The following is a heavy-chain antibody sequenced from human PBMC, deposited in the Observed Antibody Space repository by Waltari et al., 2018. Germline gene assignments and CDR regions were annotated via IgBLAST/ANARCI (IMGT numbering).Heavy chain of an antibody. CDR1: GASISSRY. J-gene: IGHJ4*02. CDR2: IFYAGNT. CDR3: ASHQGASFDY. V-gene: IGHV4-59*11. Sequence: VQLQELGPGLVKPSETLSLTCTVSGASISSRYWSWIRQSPGKGLEWIGYIFYAGNTTYNPALNSRVAISIDTSKTQFSLELKSVTAADTAVYYCASHQGASFDYWGQGSLVTVSS.